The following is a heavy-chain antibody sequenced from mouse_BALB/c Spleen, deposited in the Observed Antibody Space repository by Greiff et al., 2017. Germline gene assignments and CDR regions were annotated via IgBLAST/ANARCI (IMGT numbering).Heavy chain of an antibody. V-gene: IGHV5-17*02. CDR3: SRRGPYDYYAMDY. CDR1: GFTFSSFG. D-gene: IGHD6-5*01. J-gene: IGHJ4*01. Sequence: EVKLVESGGGLVQPGGSRKLSCAASGFTFSSFGMHWVRQAPEKGLEWVAYISSGSSTIYYADTVKGRFTISRDNPKNTLFLQMTSLRSEDTAMYYCSRRGPYDYYAMDYWGQGTSVTVSS. CDR2: ISSGSSTI.